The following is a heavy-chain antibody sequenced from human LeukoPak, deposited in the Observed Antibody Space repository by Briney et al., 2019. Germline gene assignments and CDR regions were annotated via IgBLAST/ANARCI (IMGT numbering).Heavy chain of an antibody. J-gene: IGHJ4*02. CDR3: LATGGFDY. Sequence: PGGSLTLSCAASGFTFSGYPLHWVLQASGKGLEWVGRIRSKADNYATAYAASVEGRFTISRDDSQNTAYLQMDSLKTEDTAVYYCLATGGFDYWGQGTLVTVSS. V-gene: IGHV3-73*01. D-gene: IGHD2-8*02. CDR1: GFTFSGYP. CDR2: IRSKADNYAT.